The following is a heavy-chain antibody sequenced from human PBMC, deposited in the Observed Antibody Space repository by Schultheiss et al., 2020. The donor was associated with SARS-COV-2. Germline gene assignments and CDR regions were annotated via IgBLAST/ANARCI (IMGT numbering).Heavy chain of an antibody. CDR3: ARTPITMVRGVIVWFDP. CDR1: GFTVSSNY. V-gene: IGHV3-53*01. J-gene: IGHJ5*02. Sequence: GGSLRLSCAASGFTVSSNYMSWVRQAPGKGLEWVSVIYSGGSTYYADSVKGRFTISRDNSKNTLYLQMNSLRAEDTAVYYCARTPITMVRGVIVWFDPWGQGTLVTVSS. D-gene: IGHD3-10*01. CDR2: IYSGGST.